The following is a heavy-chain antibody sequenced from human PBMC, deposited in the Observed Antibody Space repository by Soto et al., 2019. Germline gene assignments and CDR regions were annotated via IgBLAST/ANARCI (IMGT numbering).Heavy chain of an antibody. CDR3: ARESPLYGGSTGHFDY. CDR2: IIPLFGTT. J-gene: IGHJ4*02. D-gene: IGHD3-10*01. V-gene: IGHV1-69*06. Sequence: SVKVSCKAFGGTFSRHAISWVRQAPGQGLEWMGGIIPLFGTTTYAQKFQGRVTITAEISAYTVYMELNRLRSEDTAVYYCARESPLYGGSTGHFDYWGQGSLVTVSS. CDR1: GGTFSRHA.